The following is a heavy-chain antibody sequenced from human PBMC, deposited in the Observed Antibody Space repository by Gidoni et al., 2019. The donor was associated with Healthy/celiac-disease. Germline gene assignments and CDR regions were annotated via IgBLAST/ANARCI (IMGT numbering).Heavy chain of an antibody. J-gene: IGHJ3*02. Sequence: VQLRQWGAGLLKPSETLSLPCAVAGGSFSGYYWSWIRQHPGKGLEWIGEINHSGSTNYNPSLKSRVTISVDTSKNQFSLKLSSVTAADTAVYYCARGFYYDSSGYLVPASDAFDIWGQGTMVTVSS. CDR2: INHSGST. D-gene: IGHD3-22*01. CDR1: GGSFSGYY. CDR3: ARGFYYDSSGYLVPASDAFDI. V-gene: IGHV4-34*01.